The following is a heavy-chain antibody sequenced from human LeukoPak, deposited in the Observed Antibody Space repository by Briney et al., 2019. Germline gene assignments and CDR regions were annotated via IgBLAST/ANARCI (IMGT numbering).Heavy chain of an antibody. D-gene: IGHD3-3*01. Sequence: GGSLRLSCAASGFTFSNYYMNWIRQAPGKGLEWVSAISGSGGSTYYADSVKGRFTISRDNSKNTLYLQMNSLRAEDTAVYYCAKSFNDFWSGYYGRSAFDYWGQGTLVTVSS. CDR1: GFTFSNYY. J-gene: IGHJ4*02. CDR2: ISGSGGST. CDR3: AKSFNDFWSGYYGRSAFDY. V-gene: IGHV3-23*01.